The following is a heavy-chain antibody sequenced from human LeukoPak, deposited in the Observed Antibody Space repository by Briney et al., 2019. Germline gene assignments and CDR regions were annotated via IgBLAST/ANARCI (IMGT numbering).Heavy chain of an antibody. D-gene: IGHD6-13*01. J-gene: IGHJ4*02. Sequence: GRSLRLSCAATGFTFSNYAIHWGRQAPGKGLEWVAFISDDGSRQHYADSVKGRFTISRDNSRNTLSLQMNNLRAEDTAVYYCAKPIYSSTWPFGHWGQGSLVTVSS. CDR2: ISDDGSRQ. CDR1: GFTFSNYA. V-gene: IGHV3-30-3*02. CDR3: AKPIYSSTWPFGH.